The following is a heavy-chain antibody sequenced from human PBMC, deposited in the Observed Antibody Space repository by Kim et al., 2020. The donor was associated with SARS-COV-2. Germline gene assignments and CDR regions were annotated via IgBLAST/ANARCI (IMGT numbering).Heavy chain of an antibody. Sequence: GGSLRLSCAASGFTFSSYAMSWVRQAPGKGLEWVSVIYSGGSSTYYADSVKGRFTISRDNSKNTLYLQMNSLRAEDTAVYYCAKVVYYTSSGYIMTDAVDIWGQGKMVTVSS. V-gene: IGHV3-23*03. D-gene: IGHD3-22*01. CDR1: GFTFSSYA. CDR3: AKVVYYTSSGYIMTDAVDI. CDR2: IYSGGSST. J-gene: IGHJ3*02.